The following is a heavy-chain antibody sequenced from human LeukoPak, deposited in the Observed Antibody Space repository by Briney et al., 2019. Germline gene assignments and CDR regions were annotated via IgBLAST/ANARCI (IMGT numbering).Heavy chain of an antibody. CDR1: GFTFSSYS. V-gene: IGHV3-21*04. CDR2: ISSSSSYI. Sequence: GGSLRLSCAASGFTFSSYSMKWVRQAPGKGLEWVSSISSSSSYIYYADSVKGRFTISRDNAKNSLYLQMNSLRAEDTAVYYCARDELDMVRGVIDSDGMDVWGQGTTVTVSS. CDR3: ARDELDMVRGVIDSDGMDV. J-gene: IGHJ6*02. D-gene: IGHD3-10*01.